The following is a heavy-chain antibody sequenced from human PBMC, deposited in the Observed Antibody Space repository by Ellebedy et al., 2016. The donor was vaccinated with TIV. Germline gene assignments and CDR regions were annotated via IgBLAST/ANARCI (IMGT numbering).Heavy chain of an antibody. V-gene: IGHV3-23*01. J-gene: IGHJ3*02. CDR2: ISGSGGST. CDR3: ARFEAFDI. CDR1: GFTFSSYA. Sequence: GESLKISXAASGFTFSSYAMSWVRQAPGKGLEWVSAISGSGGSTYYADSVKGRFTISRDNAKNSLYLQMNSLRAEDTAVYYCARFEAFDIWGQGTMVTVSS.